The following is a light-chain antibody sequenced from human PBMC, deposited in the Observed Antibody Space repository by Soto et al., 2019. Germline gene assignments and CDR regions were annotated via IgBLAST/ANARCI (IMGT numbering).Light chain of an antibody. CDR3: QQYNSYPWT. CDR1: QSISSW. CDR2: DAS. J-gene: IGKJ1*01. Sequence: DIQMTQSPSTLSTSVGDRITITCRASQSISSWLAWYQQKPGKAPKILIYDASSLESGVPSRFSGSGSGPEFTLTISSLHPDDFATYYCQQYNSYPWTFGQGTRVELK. V-gene: IGKV1-5*01.